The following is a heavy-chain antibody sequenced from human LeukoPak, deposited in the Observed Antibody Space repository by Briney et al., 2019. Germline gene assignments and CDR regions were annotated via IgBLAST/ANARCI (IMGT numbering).Heavy chain of an antibody. J-gene: IGHJ4*02. CDR2: ISGSGGST. D-gene: IGHD6-6*01. CDR1: GFTFSSYA. CDR3: AKSPEGRTAARLFVDY. Sequence: GGSLRLSCAASGFTFSSYAMSWVRQAPGKGLEWVSAISGSGGSTYYADSVKGRFTISRDNSKTTLYLQMNSLRAEDTAVYYCAKSPEGRTAARLFVDYWGQGTLVTVSS. V-gene: IGHV3-23*01.